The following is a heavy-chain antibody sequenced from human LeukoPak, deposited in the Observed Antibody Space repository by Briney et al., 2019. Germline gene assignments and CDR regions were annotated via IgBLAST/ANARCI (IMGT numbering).Heavy chain of an antibody. D-gene: IGHD6-19*01. CDR2: INPNSGGT. CDR1: GYTFTGYC. V-gene: IGHV1-2*02. Sequence: ASVKVSCKASGYTFTGYCMHWVRQAPGQGLEWMGWINPNSGGTTYAQKFQGRVTMTRDTSISTAYMELTRLRSDDTAVYYCARAVAVAGNYGTTNRFFDYWGQGTLVTVSS. CDR3: ARAVAVAGNYGTTNRFFDY. J-gene: IGHJ4*02.